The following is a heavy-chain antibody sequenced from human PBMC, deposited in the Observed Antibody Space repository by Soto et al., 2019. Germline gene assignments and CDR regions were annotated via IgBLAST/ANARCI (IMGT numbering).Heavy chain of an antibody. V-gene: IGHV4-31*03. CDR3: ARGLYSSSSSGMDV. D-gene: IGHD6-6*01. CDR1: GGSISSGGYY. J-gene: IGHJ6*02. Sequence: PSETLSLTCTVSGGSISSGGYYWSWIRQHPGKGLEWIGYIYYSGSTYYNPSLKSRVTISVDTSKNQFSLKLSSVTAADTAVYYCARGLYSSSSSGMDVWGQGTTVNVSS. CDR2: IYYSGST.